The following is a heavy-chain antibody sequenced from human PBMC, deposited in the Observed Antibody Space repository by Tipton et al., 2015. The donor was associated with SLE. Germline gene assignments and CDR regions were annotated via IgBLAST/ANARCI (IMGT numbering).Heavy chain of an antibody. CDR1: GGSFSGYY. D-gene: IGHD6-6*01. V-gene: IGHV4-34*01. CDR3: ARDGQLVGADFDY. CDR2: INHSGST. J-gene: IGHJ4*02. Sequence: TLSLTCAVYGGSFSGYYWSWIRQPPGKGLEWIGEINHSGSTNYNPPLKSRVTISVDTSKNQFSLKLSSVTAADTAVYYCARDGQLVGADFDYWGQGTLVTVSS.